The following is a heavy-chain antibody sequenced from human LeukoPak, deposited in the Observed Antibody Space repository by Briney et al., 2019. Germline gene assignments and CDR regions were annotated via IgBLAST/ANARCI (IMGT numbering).Heavy chain of an antibody. CDR3: ARDLYYYDSSGSYLYYIDS. J-gene: IGHJ4*02. D-gene: IGHD3-22*01. Sequence: GRSLRLSCAASGFTFSSYGMHWVRQAPGKGLEWVAVISYDGSNKYYADSVKGRFTISRDNSKNTLYLQMNSLRAEDTAVYYCARDLYYYDSSGSYLYYIDSWGQGTLVTVSS. V-gene: IGHV3-30*03. CDR1: GFTFSSYG. CDR2: ISYDGSNK.